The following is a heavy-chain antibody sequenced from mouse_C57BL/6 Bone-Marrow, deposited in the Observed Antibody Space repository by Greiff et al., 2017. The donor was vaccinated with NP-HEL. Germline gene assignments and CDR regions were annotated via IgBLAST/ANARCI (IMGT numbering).Heavy chain of an antibody. Sequence: VQLQQSGAELVRPGTSVKVSCKASGYAFTNYLIAWVKQRPGQGLEWIGVINPGSGGTNYNEKFKGKATLTADKSSSTAYMQLSSLTSEDSAVYLYARWGGCGYGGGRYAMDYWGQGTSVTVSS. CDR3: ARWGGCGYGGGRYAMDY. D-gene: IGHD2-2*01. J-gene: IGHJ4*01. CDR1: GYAFTNYL. V-gene: IGHV1-54*01. CDR2: INPGSGGT.